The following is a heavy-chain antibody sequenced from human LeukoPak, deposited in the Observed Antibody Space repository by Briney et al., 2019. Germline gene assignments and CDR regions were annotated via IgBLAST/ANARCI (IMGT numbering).Heavy chain of an antibody. J-gene: IGHJ4*02. CDR2: IYYSGST. CDR1: GGSINSYY. D-gene: IGHD3-10*01. V-gene: IGHV4-59*01. Sequence: SETLSLTCSVSGGSINSYYWSWIRQPPGKGLEWIGYIYYSGSTNYNPSLKSRVTISVDTSKNQFSLKLSSVTAADTAVYYCARAHYGSGSYYNPLFDYWGQGTLVTVSS. CDR3: ARAHYGSGSYYNPLFDY.